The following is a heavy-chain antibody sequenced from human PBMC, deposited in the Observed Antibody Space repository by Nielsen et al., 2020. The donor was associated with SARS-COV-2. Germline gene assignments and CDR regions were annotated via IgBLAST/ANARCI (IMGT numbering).Heavy chain of an antibody. CDR3: ARDSSVAIWSGYPVD. CDR2: IWYDGSNK. D-gene: IGHD3-3*01. Sequence: GESLKISCAASGFTFSSYGMHWVRQAPGKGLEWVAVIWYDGSNKYYADSVKGRFTISRDNSKNTLYLQMNSLRAEDTAVYYCARDSSVAIWSGYPVDWGQGTLVTVSS. CDR1: GFTFSSYG. J-gene: IGHJ4*02. V-gene: IGHV3-33*01.